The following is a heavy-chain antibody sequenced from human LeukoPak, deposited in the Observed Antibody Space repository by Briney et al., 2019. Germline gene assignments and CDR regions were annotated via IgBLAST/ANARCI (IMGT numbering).Heavy chain of an antibody. CDR3: ARSSPFRGRYDRSGIDY. D-gene: IGHD3-22*01. CDR1: GGSISSGDYY. CDR2: IYYSGST. V-gene: IGHV4-30-4*01. J-gene: IGHJ4*02. Sequence: SETLSLTCTVSGGSISSGDYYWRWLRQPPGRGLEWIGYIYYSGSTYYNPSLKSRVTISVDTSKNQFSLKLSSVTAADTAVYYCARSSPFRGRYDRSGIDYWGQGTLVTVSS.